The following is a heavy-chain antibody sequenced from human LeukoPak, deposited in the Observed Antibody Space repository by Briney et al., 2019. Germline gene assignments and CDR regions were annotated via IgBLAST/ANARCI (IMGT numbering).Heavy chain of an antibody. V-gene: IGHV3-7*05. D-gene: IGHD6-13*01. CDR2: IKQDGSEK. Sequence: PGGSLRLSCAASGFTFSSNWMSWVRQAPGKGLEWVANIKQDGSEKYYVDSVKGRFTISRDNAKNSLYLQMNSLRAEDTAVYYCARVLTGLAAAGTDAFDIWGQGTVVTVSS. CDR1: GFTFSSNW. CDR3: ARVLTGLAAAGTDAFDI. J-gene: IGHJ3*02.